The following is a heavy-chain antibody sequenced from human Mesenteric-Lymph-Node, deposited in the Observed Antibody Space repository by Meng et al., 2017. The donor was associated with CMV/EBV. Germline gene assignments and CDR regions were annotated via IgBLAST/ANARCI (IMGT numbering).Heavy chain of an antibody. J-gene: IGHJ6*02. D-gene: IGHD3-10*01. CDR3: ARVGTMVRGVIIDYYYYGMDV. CDR1: GYTFTGYY. CDR2: INPNSGGT. V-gene: IGHV1-2*02. Sequence: ASVKVSCKASGYTFTGYYMHWVRQAPGQGLEWMGWINPNSGGTKYAQKFQGRVTMTRDTSISTAYMELSRLRSDDTAVYYCARVGTMVRGVIIDYYYYGMDVWGQGTTVTVSS.